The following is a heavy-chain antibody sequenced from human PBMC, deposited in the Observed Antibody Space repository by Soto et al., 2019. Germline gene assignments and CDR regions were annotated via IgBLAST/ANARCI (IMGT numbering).Heavy chain of an antibody. D-gene: IGHD3-16*01. CDR2: ISGSGGST. CDR1: GFTFSSYA. CDR3: AKDGGETG. V-gene: IGHV3-23*01. J-gene: IGHJ4*02. Sequence: EVQLLESGGGLVQPGGSLRLSCAASGFTFSSYAMSWVRQAPGKGLEWVSAISGSGGSTYYADSVKGRFTISRDNSKNTLYQKRNSRRAEDRAVYYWAKDGGETGGGRGTLVTV.